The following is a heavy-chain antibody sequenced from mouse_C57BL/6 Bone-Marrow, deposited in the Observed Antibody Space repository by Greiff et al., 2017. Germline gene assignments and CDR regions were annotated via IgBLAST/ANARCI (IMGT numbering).Heavy chain of an antibody. Sequence: VQLQQSGAELVKPGASVKLSCKASGYTFTEYTIHWVKQRSGQGLEWIGWFYPGSGSITYNEKFKDKATLTADTSSSTVYLELSRLTSEDSAVYVWARHEEYFDSSSYGYFDVWGTGTTVTVAS. CDR1: GYTFTEYT. CDR2: FYPGSGSI. D-gene: IGHD1-1*01. CDR3: ARHEEYFDSSSYGYFDV. J-gene: IGHJ1*03. V-gene: IGHV1-62-2*01.